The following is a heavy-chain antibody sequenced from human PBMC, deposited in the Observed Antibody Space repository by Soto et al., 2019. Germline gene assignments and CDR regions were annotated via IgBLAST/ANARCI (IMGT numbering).Heavy chain of an antibody. J-gene: IGHJ4*02. Sequence: GGSLRLSCAASGFTFSSYGMHWVRQAPGKGLEWVAVIWYDGSNKYYADSVKGRFTISRDNSKNTLYLQMNSLRAEDTAVYYCARDGPGRRGFDYWGQGTLVTVSS. CDR2: IWYDGSNK. V-gene: IGHV3-33*01. CDR1: GFTFSSYG. CDR3: ARDGPGRRGFDY. D-gene: IGHD3-10*01.